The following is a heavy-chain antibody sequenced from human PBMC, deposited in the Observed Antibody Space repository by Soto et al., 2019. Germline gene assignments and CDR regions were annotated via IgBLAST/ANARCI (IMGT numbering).Heavy chain of an antibody. CDR1: GGSIRSGGYY. CDR3: ARDQVVTAAHQDYYYGMDV. Sequence: TLCLKCTVPGGSIRSGGYYWSWIRQHPGKGLEWIGYIYYSGSTYYNPSLKSRVTISVDTSKNQFSPKLSSVTAADTAVYYCARDQVVTAAHQDYYYGMDVWGQGTTVTVSS. D-gene: IGHD2-21*02. CDR2: IYYSGST. V-gene: IGHV4-31*03. J-gene: IGHJ6*02.